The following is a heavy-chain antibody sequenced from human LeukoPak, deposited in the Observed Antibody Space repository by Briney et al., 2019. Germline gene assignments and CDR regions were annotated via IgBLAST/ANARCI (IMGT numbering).Heavy chain of an antibody. CDR3: ASHVWFDP. V-gene: IGHV4-39*01. Sequence: SETLSLTCTVPGGSISSSSYYWGWIRQPPGKGLEWIGSIYYSGSTYYNPSLKSRVTISVDTSKNQFSLKLSSVTAADTAVYYCASHVWFDPWAREPWSPSPQ. CDR1: GGSISSSSYY. J-gene: IGHJ5*02. CDR2: IYYSGST.